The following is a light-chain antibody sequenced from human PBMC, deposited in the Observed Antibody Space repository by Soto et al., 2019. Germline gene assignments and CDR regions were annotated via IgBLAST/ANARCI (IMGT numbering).Light chain of an antibody. CDR3: QQYCGPALS. V-gene: IGKV3-20*01. CDR1: QSVKSNN. CDR2: DAS. J-gene: IGKJ4*02. Sequence: EIVLTQSPCTLSLSPGERATLSCRASQSVKSNNLAWYQQIAGESPRLLIDDASTRPTGVPDRFSGSGSGTDFNLTISRVETEDFELYYCQQYCGPALSFGGGTKVEI.